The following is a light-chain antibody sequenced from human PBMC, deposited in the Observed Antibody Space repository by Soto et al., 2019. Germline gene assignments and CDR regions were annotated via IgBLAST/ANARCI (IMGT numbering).Light chain of an antibody. V-gene: IGLV2-14*01. J-gene: IGLJ1*01. CDR3: KSYTTSSTYV. CDR2: EVS. Sequence: QSARTQPASVSGSPGQSITISCTGTSSDVGVYNYVSWYQQHPGKAPKLMIYEVSNRPSGVSNRFSGSKSGNTASLTISGLQAEDESDYYCKSYTTSSTYVFGAGTKLTVL. CDR1: SSDVGVYNY.